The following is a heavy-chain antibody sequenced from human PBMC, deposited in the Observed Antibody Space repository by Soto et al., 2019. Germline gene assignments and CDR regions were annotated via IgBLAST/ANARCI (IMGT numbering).Heavy chain of an antibody. Sequence: ASVKVSCKASGYTFTGYYMHWVRQAPGQGLEWMGWINPNSGGTNYAQKFQGRVTMTRDTSISTAYMELSRLRSDDTAVYYCARGGSSWSGYYTTWFDPWGQGTLVTVSS. CDR1: GYTFTGYY. V-gene: IGHV1-2*02. J-gene: IGHJ5*02. CDR2: INPNSGGT. D-gene: IGHD3-3*01. CDR3: ARGGSSWSGYYTTWFDP.